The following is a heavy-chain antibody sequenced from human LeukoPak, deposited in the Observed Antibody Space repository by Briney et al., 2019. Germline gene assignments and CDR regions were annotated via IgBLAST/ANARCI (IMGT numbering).Heavy chain of an antibody. CDR2: ITSSGSTM. V-gene: IGHV3-48*03. Sequence: PGGSLRLSCAASGFPFSSYEMNWVRQAPGKGLEWVSYITSSGSTMYYADSVKGRFTISRDNAKNSLYLQMNSLRAEDTAVYYCASVGRSSRGDYWGQGTLVTVSS. CDR1: GFPFSSYE. D-gene: IGHD6-19*01. CDR3: ASVGRSSRGDY. J-gene: IGHJ4*02.